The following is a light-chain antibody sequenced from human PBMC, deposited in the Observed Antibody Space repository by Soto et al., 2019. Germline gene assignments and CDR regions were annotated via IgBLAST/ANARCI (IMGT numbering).Light chain of an antibody. J-gene: IGLJ1*01. CDR3: SSYAGSSNV. CDR2: EGS. Sequence: QSALTQPASVSGSPGQSITISCTGTSSDVGNYNLVSWYQHHPGKAPKLMIYEGSKRPSGVPDRFSGSKSGNTASLTVSGLQAEDEADYYCSSYAGSSNVFGTGTKV. V-gene: IGLV2-14*02. CDR1: SSDVGNYNL.